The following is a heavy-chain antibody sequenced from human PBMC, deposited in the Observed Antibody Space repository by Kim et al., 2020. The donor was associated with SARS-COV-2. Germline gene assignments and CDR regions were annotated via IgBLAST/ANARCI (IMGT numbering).Heavy chain of an antibody. V-gene: IGHV3-74*01. J-gene: IGHJ4*02. CDR2: INSDGNST. Sequence: GGSLRLSCAVSGFTFSSFWMHWVRQAPGKGLVWVSRINSDGNSTTYADSVKGRFTISRDNAKNTLYLQMNSLRAEDTAVYYCARDDILTGSDYWGQGTLVTVSS. D-gene: IGHD3-9*01. CDR1: GFTFSSFW. CDR3: ARDDILTGSDY.